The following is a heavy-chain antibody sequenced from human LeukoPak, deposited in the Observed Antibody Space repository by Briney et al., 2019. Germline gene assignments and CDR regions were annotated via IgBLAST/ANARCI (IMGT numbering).Heavy chain of an antibody. J-gene: IGHJ4*02. D-gene: IGHD5-18*01. CDR2: VSWNSGSI. Sequence: GRSLRLSCAASGFTFDDYAMHWVRHAPGKGLEWVSGVSWNSGSIGYADSVKGRFTISRDNAKNSLYLQMNSLRAEDTAVYYCATPGQLWYHTPDYWGQGTLVTVSS. CDR3: ATPGQLWYHTPDY. CDR1: GFTFDDYA. V-gene: IGHV3-9*01.